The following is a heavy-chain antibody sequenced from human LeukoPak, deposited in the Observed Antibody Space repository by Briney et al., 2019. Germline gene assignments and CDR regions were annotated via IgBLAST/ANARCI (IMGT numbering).Heavy chain of an antibody. D-gene: IGHD3-22*01. CDR3: ARGYDSSSYSLFSGRFDP. V-gene: IGHV5-51*01. J-gene: IGHJ5*02. CDR2: IYPGDSDT. Sequence: GGALEISWKASGYNFTTYWIAWGRPVPGKGLEGMGIIYPGDSDTIYNPSCQGEVTFSADKSINTAYLQWSSLKASDTAVYYCARGYDSSSYSLFSGRFDPWGQGTLVTVSS. CDR1: GYNFTTYW.